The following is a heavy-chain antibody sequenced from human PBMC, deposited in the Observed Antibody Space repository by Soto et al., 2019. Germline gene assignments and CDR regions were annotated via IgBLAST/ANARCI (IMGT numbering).Heavy chain of an antibody. CDR3: ARGRGSDGIYHYYNAMDV. Sequence: SETLSLTCAVYGGSFSGNFWSWIRQPPGKGLEWIGEVNHSGGTNYIPSLKSRVTISVDMSKNQFSLKLSSVTAADTGVYYCARGRGSDGIYHYYNAMDVWGQGTTVTVSS. D-gene: IGHD6-19*01. V-gene: IGHV4-34*01. J-gene: IGHJ6*02. CDR2: VNHSGGT. CDR1: GGSFSGNF.